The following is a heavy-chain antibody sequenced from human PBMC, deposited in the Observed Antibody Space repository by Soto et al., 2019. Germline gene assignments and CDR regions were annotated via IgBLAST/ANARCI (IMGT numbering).Heavy chain of an antibody. D-gene: IGHD3-10*01. CDR2: ISGSGGST. Sequence: PGWSLRLSCAASGFTFSSYAMSWVRQAPGKGLEWVSSISGSGGSTYYADSVKGRFTISRDNSKNTLYLQMNSLRAEDTAVYYCARTPLCYGEFFHDVEIWGQGTRGAV. CDR3: ARTPLCYGEFFHDVEI. J-gene: IGHJ3*02. CDR1: GFTFSSYA. V-gene: IGHV3-23*01.